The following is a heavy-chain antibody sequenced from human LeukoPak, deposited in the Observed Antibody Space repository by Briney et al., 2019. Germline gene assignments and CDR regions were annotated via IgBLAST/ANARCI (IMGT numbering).Heavy chain of an antibody. Sequence: QSGGSLRLSCAASGFTFSGYGMSWVRQAPGKGLKWVSAISGSGGSTYYADSVKGRITIPRDNSKNTLYLQMNSLRAEDTAVYYCAKGVGYCSGGSCQQFDYWGQGTLVTVSS. CDR2: ISGSGGST. J-gene: IGHJ4*02. D-gene: IGHD2-15*01. CDR3: AKGVGYCSGGSCQQFDY. V-gene: IGHV3-23*01. CDR1: GFTFSGYG.